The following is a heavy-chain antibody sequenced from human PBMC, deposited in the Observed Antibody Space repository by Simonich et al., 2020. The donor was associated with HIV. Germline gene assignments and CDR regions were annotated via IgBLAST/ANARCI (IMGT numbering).Heavy chain of an antibody. CDR2: ISVSGGST. J-gene: IGHJ2*01. D-gene: IGHD4-4*01. CDR1: GFTFSSYA. Sequence: EVQLLESGGGLVQPGGSLRLSCAASGFTFSSYAMSWVRQAPGKGLEWVSGISVSGGSTYYAASGKGRFTISRDNSKNTLYLQMNSLRAEDTAVYYCAKEHDSSYWYFDLWGRGTLVTVSS. V-gene: IGHV3-23*01. CDR3: AKEHDSSYWYFDL.